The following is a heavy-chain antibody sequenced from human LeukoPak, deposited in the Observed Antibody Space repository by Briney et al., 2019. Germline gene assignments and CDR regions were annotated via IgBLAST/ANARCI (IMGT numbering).Heavy chain of an antibody. V-gene: IGHV3-21*01. CDR1: GFTFSSYS. CDR2: ISSSSYI. Sequence: GGSLRLSCAASGFTFSSYSMNWVRQAPGKGLEWVSSISSSSYIYYADSVKGRFTISRDNAKNSLYLQMNSLRAEDTAVYYCARDSARTYYYGSGIDYWGQGTLVTVSS. D-gene: IGHD3-10*01. CDR3: ARDSARTYYYGSGIDY. J-gene: IGHJ4*02.